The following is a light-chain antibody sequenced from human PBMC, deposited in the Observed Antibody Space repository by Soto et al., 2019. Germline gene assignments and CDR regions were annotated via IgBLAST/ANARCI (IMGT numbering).Light chain of an antibody. CDR1: HSVSISY. V-gene: IGKV3-20*01. Sequence: EIVLTQSPCTLSLAPGERATLSCRASHSVSISYLALYQQKPGQAPRLLIYGASSRATGIPDRFSGSGSGTDLTLTIRRPEPEDFAVYCCQQYGSSPGLTFGPRAKVDIX. J-gene: IGKJ3*01. CDR3: QQYGSSPGLT. CDR2: GAS.